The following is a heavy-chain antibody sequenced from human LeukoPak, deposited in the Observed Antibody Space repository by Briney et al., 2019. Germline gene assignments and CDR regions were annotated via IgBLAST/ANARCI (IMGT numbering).Heavy chain of an antibody. D-gene: IGHD6-13*01. J-gene: IGHJ4*02. V-gene: IGHV4-34*01. CDR1: GGSFSGYY. CDR2: IYYSGNT. Sequence: SETLSLTCAVYGGSFSGYYWSWIRQPPGKGLEWIGNIYYSGNTYYNPSLKSRVTISLDTSKNQFSLKLSSVTAADTAVYYCGRSEYSRSSYAIDHWGQGTLVTVSS. CDR3: GRSEYSRSSYAIDH.